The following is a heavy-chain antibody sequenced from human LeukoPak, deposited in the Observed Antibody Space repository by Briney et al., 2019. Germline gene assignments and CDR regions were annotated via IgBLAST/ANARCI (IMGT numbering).Heavy chain of an antibody. Sequence: SQTLSLTCAISGDSVSSNSASWSWIRQSPSRGLEWLGRTYYRSRWYYDYAVSVKSRITISPDTSKNQFSLQQNSVTPEDTAVYFCARDPFRGEIRDWYFDLWGRGTLVTVSS. CDR3: ARDPFRGEIRDWYFDL. CDR2: TYYRSRWYY. V-gene: IGHV6-1*01. D-gene: IGHD3-16*01. J-gene: IGHJ2*01. CDR1: GDSVSSNSAS.